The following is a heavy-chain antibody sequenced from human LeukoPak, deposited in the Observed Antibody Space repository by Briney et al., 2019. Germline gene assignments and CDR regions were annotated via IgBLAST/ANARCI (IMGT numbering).Heavy chain of an antibody. J-gene: IGHJ3*02. Sequence: SETLSLTCTVSGGSISSYYWSWIRQPPGKGLEWIGYIYYSGSTNYNPSLKSRVTISVDTSKNQFSLKLSSVTAADTAVYYCARDRHYYDISGYYVFDIWGQGTMVTVSS. D-gene: IGHD3-22*01. V-gene: IGHV4-59*12. CDR3: ARDRHYYDISGYYVFDI. CDR2: IYYSGST. CDR1: GGSISSYY.